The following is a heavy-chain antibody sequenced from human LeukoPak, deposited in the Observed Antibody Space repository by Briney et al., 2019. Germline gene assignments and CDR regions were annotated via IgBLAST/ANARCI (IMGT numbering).Heavy chain of an antibody. J-gene: IGHJ4*02. Sequence: ASVKVSCKASGYTFTSYGISWVRQAPGQGLEWMGWISAYNGNTNYAQKLQGRVTMTTDTSTSTVYMELSSLRSEDTAVYYCARGHSNSPFLYWGQGTLVTVSS. V-gene: IGHV1-18*01. CDR1: GYTFTSYG. CDR2: ISAYNGNT. CDR3: ARGHSNSPFLY. D-gene: IGHD6-6*01.